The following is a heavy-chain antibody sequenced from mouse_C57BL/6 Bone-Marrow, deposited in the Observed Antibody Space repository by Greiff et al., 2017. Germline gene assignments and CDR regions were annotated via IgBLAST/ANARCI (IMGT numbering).Heavy chain of an antibody. CDR3: AKGALELGPWFAY. D-gene: IGHD4-1*01. Sequence: QVQLQQSGAELVRPGSSVKLSCKASGYTFTSYWMDWVKQRPGQGLEWIGNIYPSDSETHYNQKFKDKATLTVDKSSSTAYMQLSSLTSEDSAVYYGAKGALELGPWFAYWGQGTLVTVSA. V-gene: IGHV1-61*01. CDR2: IYPSDSET. CDR1: GYTFTSYW. J-gene: IGHJ3*01.